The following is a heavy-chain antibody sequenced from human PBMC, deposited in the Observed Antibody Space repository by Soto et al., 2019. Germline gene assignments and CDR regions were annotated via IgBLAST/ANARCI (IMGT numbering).Heavy chain of an antibody. J-gene: IGHJ5*02. CDR1: GGSISSGDYY. D-gene: IGHD1-1*01. CDR3: DRENWNDRLGVDP. CDR2: IYYSGST. V-gene: IGHV4-30-4*01. Sequence: TLSLTCTVSGGSISSGDYYWSWIRQPPGKGLEWIGYIYYSGSTYYNPSLKSRVTISVDTSKNQFSLKLSSVTAADTAVYYCDRENWNDRLGVDPWGQGTLVTVSS.